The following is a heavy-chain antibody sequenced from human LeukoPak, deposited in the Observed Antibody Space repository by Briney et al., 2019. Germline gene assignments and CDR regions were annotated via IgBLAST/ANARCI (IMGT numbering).Heavy chain of an antibody. CDR1: GYTFTGYY. J-gene: IGHJ5*02. CDR3: ATTGYSSGWDQNWFDP. CDR2: INPNSGGT. V-gene: IGHV1-2*02. Sequence: GASVKVSCKASGYTFTGYYMHWVRQAPGQGLEWMGWINPNSGGTNYAQKLQGRVTMTTDTSTSTAYMELRSLRSDDTAVYYCATTGYSSGWDQNWFDPWGQGTLVTVSS. D-gene: IGHD6-19*01.